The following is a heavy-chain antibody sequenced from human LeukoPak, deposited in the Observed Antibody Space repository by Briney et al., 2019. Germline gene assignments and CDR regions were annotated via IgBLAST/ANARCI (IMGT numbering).Heavy chain of an antibody. Sequence: SETLSLTCTVSSGSISSSNYFWGWIRQPPGKGLEWIGIIYYVGNTYYNPSLKSRVTISVDTSKNQFSLKLSSVTAADTAVYYCARTRDYYSPAFDIWGQGTVVTASS. V-gene: IGHV4-39*07. D-gene: IGHD3-3*01. J-gene: IGHJ3*02. CDR3: ARTRDYYSPAFDI. CDR2: IYYVGNT. CDR1: SGSISSSNYF.